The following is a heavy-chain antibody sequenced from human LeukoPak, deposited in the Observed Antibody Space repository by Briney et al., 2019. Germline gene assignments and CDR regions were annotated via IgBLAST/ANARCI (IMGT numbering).Heavy chain of an antibody. CDR1: GYTFTGYY. Sequence: GASVKLSCKASGYTFTGYYIHWVRQASGQGLEWMGWINPNSGGTNNAQKFEGRVTMIRDTSTSTAYMELSRLRSDDTAVYYCARDFWSDYNWFDPWGQGTLVTVSS. CDR3: ARDFWSDYNWFDP. D-gene: IGHD3-3*01. J-gene: IGHJ5*02. V-gene: IGHV1-2*02. CDR2: INPNSGGT.